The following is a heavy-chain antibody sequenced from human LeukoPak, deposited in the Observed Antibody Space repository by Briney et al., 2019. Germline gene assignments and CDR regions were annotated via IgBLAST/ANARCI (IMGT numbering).Heavy chain of an antibody. CDR2: ISGSGGST. Sequence: GGSLRLSCVASGFTFSSYSMNWVRQAPGKGLEWVSAISGSGGSTYYADSVKGRFTISRDNSKNTLYLQMNSLRAEDTAVYYCAKRPSITMVRGVLDYWGQGALVTVSS. CDR3: AKRPSITMVRGVLDY. CDR1: GFTFSSYS. D-gene: IGHD3-10*01. J-gene: IGHJ4*02. V-gene: IGHV3-23*01.